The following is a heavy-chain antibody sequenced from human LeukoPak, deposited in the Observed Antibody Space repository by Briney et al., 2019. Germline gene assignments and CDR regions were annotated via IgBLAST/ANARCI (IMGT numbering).Heavy chain of an antibody. D-gene: IGHD6-19*01. CDR1: GFTFSSYS. Sequence: GGSLRLSCAASGFTFSSYSMNWVRQAPGKGLEWVSSISISSSYIYYADSVKGRFTISRDNAKNSLYLQMNSLRAEDTAVYYCAGAAEVAGLVVPRAYNWFDPWGQGTLVTVSS. CDR2: ISISSSYI. CDR3: AGAAEVAGLVVPRAYNWFDP. J-gene: IGHJ5*02. V-gene: IGHV3-21*01.